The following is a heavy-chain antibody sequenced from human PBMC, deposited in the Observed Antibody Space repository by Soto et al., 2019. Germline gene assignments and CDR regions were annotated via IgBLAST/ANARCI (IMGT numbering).Heavy chain of an antibody. CDR1: GFTFSSYW. V-gene: IGHV3-7*01. CDR3: AREVRYNWFDP. Sequence: PGGSLRLSCAASGFTFSSYWMSWVRQAPGKGLEWVANIKQDGSEKYYVESVKGRFTISRDNAKNSLYLQMNSLRAEDTAVYYCAREVRYNWFDPWGQGTLVTVSS. J-gene: IGHJ5*02. CDR2: IKQDGSEK.